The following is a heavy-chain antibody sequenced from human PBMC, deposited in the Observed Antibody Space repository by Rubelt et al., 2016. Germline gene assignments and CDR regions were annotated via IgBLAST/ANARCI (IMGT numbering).Heavy chain of an antibody. D-gene: IGHD6-6*01. Sequence: QVQLVQSGAEVKKPGSSVKVSCKASGGTFSSYAISWVRQAPGQGLEWMGRIIPILGIANYAKKVQGRVTITADKSTSTAYMELSSLRSEDTAVYYCATTIAIRPYYFDYWGQGTLVTVSS. V-gene: IGHV1-69*09. CDR1: GGTFSSYA. CDR3: ATTIAIRPYYFDY. J-gene: IGHJ4*02. CDR2: IIPILGIA.